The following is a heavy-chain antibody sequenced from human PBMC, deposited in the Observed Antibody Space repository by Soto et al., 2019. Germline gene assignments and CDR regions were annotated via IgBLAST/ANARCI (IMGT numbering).Heavy chain of an antibody. CDR1: GFTFSSYA. Sequence: GGSLRLSCAASGFTFSSYAMSWVRQAPGKELEWVSAISGSGGSTYYADSVKGRFTISRDNSKNTLYLQMNSLRAEDTAVYYCAKVGLIDRVVKYCSSTSCQHFDYWSQGTLVTGSS. J-gene: IGHJ4*02. V-gene: IGHV3-23*01. CDR3: AKVGLIDRVVKYCSSTSCQHFDY. CDR2: ISGSGGST. D-gene: IGHD2-2*01.